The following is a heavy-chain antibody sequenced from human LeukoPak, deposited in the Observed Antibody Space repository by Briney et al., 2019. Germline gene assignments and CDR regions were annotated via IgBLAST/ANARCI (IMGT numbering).Heavy chain of an antibody. D-gene: IGHD3-16*01. J-gene: IGHJ4*02. V-gene: IGHV4-39*01. Sequence: PSETLSLTCTVSGGSISSSSYYWGWIRQPPGKGLEWIGSIYYSGSTYYNPSLKSRVTISVDTSKNQFSLKLSSVTAADTAVYYCANSRSYLGQGRPLINYWVQGTLVTVSS. CDR2: IYYSGST. CDR3: ANSRSYLGQGRPLINY. CDR1: GGSISSSSYY.